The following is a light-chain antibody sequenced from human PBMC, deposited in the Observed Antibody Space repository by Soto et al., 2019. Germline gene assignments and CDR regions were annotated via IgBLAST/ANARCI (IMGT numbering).Light chain of an antibody. CDR1: QGIRTD. CDR2: GAS. J-gene: IGKJ1*01. Sequence: AVHLTYSPSSLSSSLVDRVTITCRASQGIRTDLGWYQQSPGKAPKVLIVGASTLQSGVPSRFSGSGSGTDFTLTISSLQPEDSATYYCLQDFSYPRTFGQGTKVDIK. CDR3: LQDFSYPRT. V-gene: IGKV1-6*01.